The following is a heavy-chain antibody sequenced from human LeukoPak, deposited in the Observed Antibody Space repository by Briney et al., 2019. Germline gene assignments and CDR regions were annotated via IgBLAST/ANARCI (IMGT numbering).Heavy chain of an antibody. V-gene: IGHV4-4*07. CDR1: GGSISSYY. J-gene: IGHJ6*03. CDR2: IYTSGST. D-gene: IGHD6-13*01. CDR3: ARDVISSRHYYYYYYMDV. Sequence: SETLSLTCTVSGGSISSYYWSWIRQPAGKGLEWIGRIYTSGSTNYNPSLKSRVTMSVDTSKNQFSLKLSSVTAADTAVYYCARDVISSRHYYYYYYMDVWGKGTTVTVSS.